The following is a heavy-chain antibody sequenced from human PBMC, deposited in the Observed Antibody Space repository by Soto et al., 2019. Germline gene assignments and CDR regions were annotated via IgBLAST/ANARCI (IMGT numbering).Heavy chain of an antibody. V-gene: IGHV3-23*01. CDR1: GFTFSSYA. J-gene: IGHJ4*02. CDR2: ISGSDDST. CDR3: AKRSGSSTFDY. Sequence: GGSLRLSCAASGFTFSSYAMSWVRQAPGKGLEWVSVISGSDDSTYYADSVKGRFTISRDNSKNTLYLQMNSLRAEDTAVYYCAKRSGSSTFDYWGQGTLVTVGS. D-gene: IGHD6-6*01.